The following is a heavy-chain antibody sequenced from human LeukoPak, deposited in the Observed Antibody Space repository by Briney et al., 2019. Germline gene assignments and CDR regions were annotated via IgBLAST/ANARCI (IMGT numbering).Heavy chain of an antibody. CDR3: ARDARDYYDSSGYYSAY. Sequence: SVKVSCKASGGSFSSSVITWVRQAPGQGLEWMGRIIPVLGVSNFAQKFQGRVTITADKSTSTAYMELSSLRSEDTAVYYCARDARDYYDSSGYYSAYWGQGTLVTVSS. CDR2: IIPVLGVS. J-gene: IGHJ4*02. V-gene: IGHV1-69*04. D-gene: IGHD3-22*01. CDR1: GGSFSSSV.